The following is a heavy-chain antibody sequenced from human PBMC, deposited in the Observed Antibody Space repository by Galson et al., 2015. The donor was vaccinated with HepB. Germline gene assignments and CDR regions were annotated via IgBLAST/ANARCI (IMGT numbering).Heavy chain of an antibody. CDR1: GYSFSDYY. D-gene: IGHD5-24*01. Sequence: SVKVSCKASGYSFSDYYMHWVRQAPGQGLEWMGVTSPWGDHTNFAQKFKGRGTMTRDASTSIAYMELSSLTSEDTAVYYCVREGDGYKKYDFWGQGTLVTVSS. CDR2: TSPWGDHT. CDR3: VREGDGYKKYDF. V-gene: IGHV1-46*03. J-gene: IGHJ4*02.